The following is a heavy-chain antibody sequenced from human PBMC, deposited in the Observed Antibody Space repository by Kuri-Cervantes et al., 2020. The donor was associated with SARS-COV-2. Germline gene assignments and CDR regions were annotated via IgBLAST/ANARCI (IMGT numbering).Heavy chain of an antibody. V-gene: IGHV4-34*08. Sequence: GSLRLSCTTSGFTFRDYAMSWFRQAPGKGLGWIGEINHSGSTNYNPSLKSRVTISVDTSKNQFSLKLSSVTAADTAVYYCAQRRINDLSGMDVWGQGTTVTVSS. CDR2: INHSGST. D-gene: IGHD3-3*01. CDR1: GFTFRDYA. CDR3: AQRRINDLSGMDV. J-gene: IGHJ6*02.